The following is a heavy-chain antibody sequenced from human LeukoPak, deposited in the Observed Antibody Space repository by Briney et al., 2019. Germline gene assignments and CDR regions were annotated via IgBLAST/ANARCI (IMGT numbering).Heavy chain of an antibody. CDR1: GGSISSYY. V-gene: IGHV4-59*01. Sequence: SETLSLTCTVSGGSISSYYWSWIRQPPGKGLEWIGYIYYSGSTNYNPSLKSRVTISVDTSKNQFSPKLSSVTAADTAVYYCARPGSSGWYVGAFDIWGQGTMVTVSS. CDR3: ARPGSSGWYVGAFDI. CDR2: IYYSGST. D-gene: IGHD6-19*01. J-gene: IGHJ3*02.